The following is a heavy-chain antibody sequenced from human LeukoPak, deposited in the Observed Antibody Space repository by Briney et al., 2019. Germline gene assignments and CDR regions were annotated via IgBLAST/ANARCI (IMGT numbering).Heavy chain of an antibody. CDR3: ARCQVDAVGATEDACDI. D-gene: IGHD1-26*01. CDR2: IYTSGST. V-gene: IGHV4-4*07. J-gene: IGHJ3*02. Sequence: SETLSLTCTVSGGSISSYYWSWIRQPAGKGLEWIGRIYTSGSTNYNPSLKSRVTMSVDTSKNQFSLKLSSVTAADTAVYYCARCQVDAVGATEDACDIWGQGTMVTVSS. CDR1: GGSISSYY.